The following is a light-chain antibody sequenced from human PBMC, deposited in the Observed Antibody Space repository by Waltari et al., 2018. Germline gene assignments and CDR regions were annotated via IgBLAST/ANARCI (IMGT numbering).Light chain of an antibody. J-gene: IGKJ5*01. Sequence: EIVLTQSPATLSLSPGARATLSCRASQSVSSYLAGYQQQPGQAPRRLIYDASNRATGIPARCSGSGSGTDFTLTISSLEPEDFAVYYCQQRSNWPITFGQGTRLEIK. V-gene: IGKV3-11*01. CDR1: QSVSSY. CDR3: QQRSNWPIT. CDR2: DAS.